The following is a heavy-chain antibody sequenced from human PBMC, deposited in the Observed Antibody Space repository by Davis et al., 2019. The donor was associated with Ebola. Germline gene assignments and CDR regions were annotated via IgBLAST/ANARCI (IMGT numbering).Heavy chain of an antibody. CDR2: INPSGGST. CDR1: GYTFTGYY. D-gene: IGHD3-3*01. V-gene: IGHV1-46*01. Sequence: ASVKVSCKASGYTFTGYYMHWVRQAPGQGLEWMGWINPSGGSTSYAQKFQGRVTMTRDTSTSTVYMELSSLRSEDTAVYYCATFWSGYYKHWGQGTLVTVSS. J-gene: IGHJ1*01. CDR3: ATFWSGYYKH.